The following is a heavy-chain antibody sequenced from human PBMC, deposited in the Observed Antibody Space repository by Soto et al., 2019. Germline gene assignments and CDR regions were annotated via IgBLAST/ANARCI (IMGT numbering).Heavy chain of an antibody. Sequence: SETLSLTCAVSSGSISSSNWWSWVRQPPGKGLEWIGEIYHSGSTNYNPSLKSRLTITKDTSKNQVVLTMTNMDPVDTATYYCAHIDHNWARAVDYWGQGTLVTVSS. CDR2: IYHSGST. J-gene: IGHJ4*02. D-gene: IGHD1-20*01. CDR1: SGSISSSNW. V-gene: IGHV4-4*02. CDR3: AHIDHNWARAVDY.